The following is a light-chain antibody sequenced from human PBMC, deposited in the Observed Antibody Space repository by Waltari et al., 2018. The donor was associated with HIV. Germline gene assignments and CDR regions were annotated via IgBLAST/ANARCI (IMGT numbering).Light chain of an antibody. V-gene: IGLV8-61*01. CDR2: GTT. CDR1: SCSVSPLHS. CDR3: LLYMGSSIWV. Sequence: QTVVTQEPSLSVSPGGTVTLTCCLGSCSVSPLHSPRWYQQTPGQAPRTLMYGTTIRSSGVPDRFSGSILGNKAALTITGAQADDESDYYCLLYMGSSIWVFGGGTKLTVL. J-gene: IGLJ3*02.